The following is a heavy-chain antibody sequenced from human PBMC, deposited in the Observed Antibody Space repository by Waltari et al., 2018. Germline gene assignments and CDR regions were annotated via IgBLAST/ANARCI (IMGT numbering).Heavy chain of an antibody. J-gene: IGHJ4*02. Sequence: EVQLVESGGGLVQPGGSLRLSCAAFGFTFSDYWMTWVRQAPGKVCGVVANIKKDGGEKYYVDSVKGRFTVSRDNAKNSLYLQMSSLRAEDTAVYYCARDRGYCGGDCYKNLDSWGQGTLVAVSS. CDR1: GFTFSDYW. CDR3: ARDRGYCGGDCYKNLDS. D-gene: IGHD2-21*01. V-gene: IGHV3-7*01. CDR2: IKKDGGEK.